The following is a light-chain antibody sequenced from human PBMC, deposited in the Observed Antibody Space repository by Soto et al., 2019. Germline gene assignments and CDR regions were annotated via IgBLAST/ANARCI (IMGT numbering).Light chain of an antibody. CDR2: QVT. CDR3: SSYAGANDHVI. V-gene: IGLV2-8*01. Sequence: QSALTQLPSASGSPGQSVTISCTGTSNDVGAYNYVSWYQQHPGKVPKLMIYQVTQRPSGVPDRFSGSKSGNTASLTVSGLQAEDEADYYCSSYAGANDHVIFGGGTKLTVL. J-gene: IGLJ2*01. CDR1: SNDVGAYNY.